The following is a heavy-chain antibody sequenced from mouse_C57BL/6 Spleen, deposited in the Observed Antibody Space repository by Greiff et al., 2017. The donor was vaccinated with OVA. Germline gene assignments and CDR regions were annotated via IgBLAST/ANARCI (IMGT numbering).Heavy chain of an antibody. CDR2: INPNNGGT. V-gene: IGHV1-18*01. Sequence: EVQLQQSGPELVKPGASVKIPCKASGYTFTDYNMDWVKQSHGKSLEWIGDINPNNGGTIYNQKFKGKATLTVDKSSSTAYMELRSLTSEDTAVYYCARWEDPYWYFDVWGTGTTVTVSS. CDR1: GYTFTDYN. D-gene: IGHD4-1*01. J-gene: IGHJ1*03. CDR3: ARWEDPYWYFDV.